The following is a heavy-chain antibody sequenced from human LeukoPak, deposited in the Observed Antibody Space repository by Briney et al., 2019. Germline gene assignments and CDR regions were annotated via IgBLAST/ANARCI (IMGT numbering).Heavy chain of an antibody. Sequence: PGGSLRLSCAASGFTFSSYAMHWVRQAPGKGLEWVAVISYDGSNKYYADSVKGRFTISRDNSKNTLYLQMNSLRAEDTAVYYCARADSYGFYWGQGTLVTVSS. V-gene: IGHV3-30*04. CDR2: ISYDGSNK. CDR1: GFTFSSYA. J-gene: IGHJ4*02. CDR3: ARADSYGFY. D-gene: IGHD5-18*01.